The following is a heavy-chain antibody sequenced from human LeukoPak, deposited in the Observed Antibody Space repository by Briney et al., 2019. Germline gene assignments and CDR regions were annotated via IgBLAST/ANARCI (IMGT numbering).Heavy chain of an antibody. CDR1: GGSIRSY. D-gene: IGHD6-19*01. V-gene: IGHV4-4*07. Sequence: SETLSLTCTVSGGSIRSYWSWIRQPAGKGLEWIGRIYGSGSTDYNPSLKSRVTMSIDTSKNQFSLNLISVTAADTAVYYCARDTGYSSGWFGGYYYYYYMDVWGKGTTVTISS. CDR2: IYGSGST. J-gene: IGHJ6*03. CDR3: ARDTGYSSGWFGGYYYYYYMDV.